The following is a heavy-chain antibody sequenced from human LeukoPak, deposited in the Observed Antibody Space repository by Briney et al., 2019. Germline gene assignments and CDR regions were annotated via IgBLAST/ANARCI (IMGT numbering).Heavy chain of an antibody. CDR3: ARRRVNSGDYVDS. CDR2: IYYSGST. J-gene: IGHJ4*02. D-gene: IGHD4/OR15-4a*01. V-gene: IGHV4-59*01. Sequence: SETLSLTCTVSGGSISSYYWSWIRQPPGKGLECIGYIYYSGSTNYNPSLKSRVTISVDTSKNQFSLKLSSVTAADTAVYYCARRRVNSGDYVDSWGQGTLVTVSS. CDR1: GGSISSYY.